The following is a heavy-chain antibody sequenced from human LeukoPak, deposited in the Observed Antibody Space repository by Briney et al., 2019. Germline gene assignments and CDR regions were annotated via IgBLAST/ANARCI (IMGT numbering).Heavy chain of an antibody. CDR1: GGSISNYY. D-gene: IGHD1-26*01. J-gene: IGHJ6*03. Sequence: SETLSLTCAVSGGSISNYYWSWIRQPAGKGLEWIGRIYTSGNTNYNPSLKSRVTMSVDTSKNQFSLKLNSVTAADTAVYYCARDFTESGSSRVYYYYYYMDVWGKGTTVTVSS. V-gene: IGHV4-4*07. CDR2: IYTSGNT. CDR3: ARDFTESGSSRVYYYYYYMDV.